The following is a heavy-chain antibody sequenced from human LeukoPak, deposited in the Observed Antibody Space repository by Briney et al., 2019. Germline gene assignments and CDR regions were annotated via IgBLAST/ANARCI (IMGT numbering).Heavy chain of an antibody. V-gene: IGHV3-30-3*01. CDR3: AREILTGYAFDI. J-gene: IGHJ3*02. CDR2: ISYDGTNK. Sequence: PGGFLRLSCAASGFTFSTYAMHWVRQAPGKGLEWVAFISYDGTNKYCADSVKGRFTISRDNSKNTLYLQMNSLRAEDTALYYCAREILTGYAFDIWGQGTMVTVSS. D-gene: IGHD7-27*01. CDR1: GFTFSTYA.